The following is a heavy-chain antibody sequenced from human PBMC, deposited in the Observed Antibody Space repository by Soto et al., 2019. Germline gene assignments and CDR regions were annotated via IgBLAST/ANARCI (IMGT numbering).Heavy chain of an antibody. CDR3: ARKGSAQYEFDY. CDR1: GGSISSSSYY. J-gene: IGHJ4*02. Sequence: SETLSLTCTVSGGSISSSSYYWGWIRQPPGKGLEWIGSIYYSGSTYYNPSLKSRVTISVDTSKNQFSLKLSSVTAADTAVYYCARKGSAQYEFDYWGPGTLVTVSS. D-gene: IGHD3-10*01. CDR2: IYYSGST. V-gene: IGHV4-39*01.